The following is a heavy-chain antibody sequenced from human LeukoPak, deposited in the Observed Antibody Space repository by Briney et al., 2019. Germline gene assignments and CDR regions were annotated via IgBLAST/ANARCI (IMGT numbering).Heavy chain of an antibody. CDR3: ARHSGYSYGYAYYYYYMDV. D-gene: IGHD5-18*01. Sequence: PSETLSLTCAVSGYSISSSSYYWGWIRQPPGKGLEWIGSIYYSGSAYYNPSLKSRVTISVDPSKNQFSLKLSSVTAADTAVYYCARHSGYSYGYAYYYYYMDVWGKGTTVTVSS. J-gene: IGHJ6*03. CDR2: IYYSGSA. V-gene: IGHV4-39*01. CDR1: GYSISSSSYY.